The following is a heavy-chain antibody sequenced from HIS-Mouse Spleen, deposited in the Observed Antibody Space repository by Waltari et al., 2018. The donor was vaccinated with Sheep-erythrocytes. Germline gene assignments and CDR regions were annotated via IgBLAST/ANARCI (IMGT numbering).Heavy chain of an antibody. D-gene: IGHD6-6*01. CDR2: SYYSGIT. V-gene: IGHV4-39*07. Sequence: QLQLQESGPGLVKPSETLSLTCTVSGGSISSSSYYWGWIRQPPGKGLAWIGSSYYSGITYYNPSLKSRVTISVDTSKNQFSLKLSSVTAADTAVYYCARVSVAARFDYWGQGTLVTVSS. J-gene: IGHJ4*02. CDR3: ARVSVAARFDY. CDR1: GGSISSSSYY.